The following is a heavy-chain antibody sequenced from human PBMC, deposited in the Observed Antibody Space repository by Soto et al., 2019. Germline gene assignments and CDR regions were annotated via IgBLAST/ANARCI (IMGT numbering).Heavy chain of an antibody. CDR3: ATRGSRYYSGMDV. V-gene: IGHV3-23*01. D-gene: IGHD3-10*01. CDR2: IENSGETT. J-gene: IGHJ6*02. CDR1: GFTFSGYG. Sequence: EVQLLESGGGLVQPGGSLRLSCAASGFTFSGYGMDWVRQAPGKGLEWVSSIENSGETTYFADSVRGRFTLSRDFSKNMLFLQMNSLRAGDTAVYYCATRGSRYYSGMDVWGQGTTVTVSS.